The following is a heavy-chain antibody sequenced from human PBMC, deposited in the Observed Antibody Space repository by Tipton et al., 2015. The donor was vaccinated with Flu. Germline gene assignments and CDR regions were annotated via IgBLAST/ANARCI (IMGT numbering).Heavy chain of an antibody. V-gene: IGHV3-49*04. D-gene: IGHD3-3*02. J-gene: IGHJ6*02. CDR2: IRTKGYGETT. CDR3: GRDFTVLDFYYGMDL. CDR1: GFSFRDYS. Sequence: QLVQSGGGLVQPGRSLRLTCTVSGFSFRDYSLSWVRQAPGKGLEWVGFIRTKGYGETTEYAASVKGRFTISRDDSKSIAYLQMNSLKTEDTAVYYCGRDFTVLDFYYGMDLWGQGTTVTVS.